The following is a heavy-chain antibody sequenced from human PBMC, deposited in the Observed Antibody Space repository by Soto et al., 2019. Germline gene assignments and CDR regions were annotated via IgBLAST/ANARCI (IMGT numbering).Heavy chain of an antibody. Sequence: SETLSLTCAVYGGSFSGYYWSWIRQPPGKGLEWIGEINHSGSTNYNPSLKSRVTISVDTSKNQFSLKLSSVTAADTAVYYCARAALSSYGYYFDYWGQGTLVTVSS. CDR2: INHSGST. D-gene: IGHD5-18*01. CDR1: GGSFSGYY. J-gene: IGHJ4*02. CDR3: ARAALSSYGYYFDY. V-gene: IGHV4-34*01.